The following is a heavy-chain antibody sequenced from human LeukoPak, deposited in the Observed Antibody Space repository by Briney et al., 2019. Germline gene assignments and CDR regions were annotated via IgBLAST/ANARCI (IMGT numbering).Heavy chain of an antibody. D-gene: IGHD3-22*01. CDR1: GGSISSYY. J-gene: IGHJ2*01. Sequence: SETLSLTCTVSGGSISSYYWSWIRQPPGKGLEWIGYIYYSGSTNYNPSLKSRVTISVDTSKNQFSLKLSSVAAADTAVYYCARSSHYYDSSGYYPYWYFDLWGRGTLVTVSS. V-gene: IGHV4-59*01. CDR2: IYYSGST. CDR3: ARSSHYYDSSGYYPYWYFDL.